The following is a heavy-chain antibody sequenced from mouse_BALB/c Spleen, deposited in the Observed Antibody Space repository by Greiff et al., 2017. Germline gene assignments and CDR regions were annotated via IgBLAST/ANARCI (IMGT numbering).Heavy chain of an antibody. D-gene: IGHD4-1*01. CDR3: ARDMGY. CDR2: IRNKANGYTT. CDR1: GFTFTDYY. J-gene: IGHJ2*01. V-gene: IGHV7-3*02. Sequence: EVKVVESGGGLVQPGGSLRLSCATSGFTFTDYYMSWVRQPPGKALEWLGFIRNKANGYTTEYSASVKGRFTISRDNSQSILYLQMNTLRAEDSATYYCARDMGYWGQGTTLTVSS.